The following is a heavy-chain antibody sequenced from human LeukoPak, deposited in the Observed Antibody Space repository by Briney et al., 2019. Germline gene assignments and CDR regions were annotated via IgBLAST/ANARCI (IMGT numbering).Heavy chain of an antibody. CDR1: GGSISSGGYY. CDR3: ARDSDDYDLDY. CDR2: IYYSGST. J-gene: IGHJ4*02. D-gene: IGHD4-17*01. V-gene: IGHV4-39*07. Sequence: KPSQTLSLTCTVSGGSISSGGYYWSWIRQPPGKGLEWIGSIYYSGSTYYNPSLKSRVTISVDTSKNQFSLKLSSVTAADTAVYYCARDSDDYDLDYWGQGTLVTVSS.